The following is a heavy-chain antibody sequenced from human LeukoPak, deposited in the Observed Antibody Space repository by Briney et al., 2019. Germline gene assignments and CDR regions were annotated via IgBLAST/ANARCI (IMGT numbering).Heavy chain of an antibody. Sequence: ASVKVSCKGSGYTFTSYYMHWVRQAPGQGLEWMGVSNPSGVGTNYAQKFQGRVTMTRDTSTTTVYMELSSLRSEDTAVYYCAREESGGYFDYWGQGTLVTVSS. CDR2: SNPSGVGT. J-gene: IGHJ4*02. V-gene: IGHV1-46*01. CDR1: GYTFTSYY. D-gene: IGHD2-8*02. CDR3: AREESGGYFDY.